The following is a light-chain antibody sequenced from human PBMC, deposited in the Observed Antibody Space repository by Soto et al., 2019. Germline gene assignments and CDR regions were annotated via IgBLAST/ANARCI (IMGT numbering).Light chain of an antibody. Sequence: DIQMTQSPSSLSASVGDRVTISCRASQGISSYLAWFQQKPGKAPKFLIYAVSSLESGVPSKFSGSGSGTDFTLTISNLQPEYFATYYCHQYSSYPLTFGGGTKVEIK. CDR1: QGISSY. CDR3: HQYSSYPLT. V-gene: IGKV1-16*02. CDR2: AVS. J-gene: IGKJ4*01.